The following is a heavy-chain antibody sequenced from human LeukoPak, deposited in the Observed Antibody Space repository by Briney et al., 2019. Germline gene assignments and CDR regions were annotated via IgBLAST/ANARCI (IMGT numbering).Heavy chain of an antibody. V-gene: IGHV4-4*07. CDR3: ARVITGTTTAYEI. CDR2: VYTSGST. J-gene: IGHJ3*02. D-gene: IGHD1-7*01. CDR1: GGSISGYY. Sequence: SETLSLPCSVSGGSISGYYWTWIRQPAGKGLEWIGRVYTSGSTHYNPSLKTRLTMSVDTSKNQFSLKLSSVTAADTAVYYCARVITGTTTAYEIWGQGTVVTVSS.